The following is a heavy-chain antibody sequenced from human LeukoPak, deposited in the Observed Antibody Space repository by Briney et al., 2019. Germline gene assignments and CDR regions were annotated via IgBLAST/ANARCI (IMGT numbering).Heavy chain of an antibody. Sequence: ASVKVSCKASGGTFSSYAISWVRQAPGQGLEWMGGIIPIFGTANYAQKLQGRVTITADESTSTAYMELSSLRSEDTAVYYCARPRQYYDILTGYYAYYFDYWGQGTLVTVSS. D-gene: IGHD3-9*01. V-gene: IGHV1-69*13. CDR2: IIPIFGTA. CDR3: ARPRQYYDILTGYYAYYFDY. J-gene: IGHJ4*02. CDR1: GGTFSSYA.